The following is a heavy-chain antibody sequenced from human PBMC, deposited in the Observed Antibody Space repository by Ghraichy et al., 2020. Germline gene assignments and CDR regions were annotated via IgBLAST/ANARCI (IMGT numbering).Heavy chain of an antibody. V-gene: IGHV3-21*01. CDR2: ISSSSSYI. Sequence: GGSLRLSCSASGFTFSSYSMNWVRQAPGKGLEWVSSISSSSSYIYYADSVKGRFTISRDNAKNSLYLQMNSLRAEDTAVYYCARDSSGWYRFPDYWGQGTLVTVSS. J-gene: IGHJ4*02. D-gene: IGHD6-19*01. CDR3: ARDSSGWYRFPDY. CDR1: GFTFSSYS.